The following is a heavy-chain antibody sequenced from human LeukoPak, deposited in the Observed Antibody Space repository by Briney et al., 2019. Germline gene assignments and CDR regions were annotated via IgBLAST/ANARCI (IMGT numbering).Heavy chain of an antibody. J-gene: IGHJ4*02. Sequence: GGSLRLSCAASGFTVITNDMTWVRQAPGKGLEWVSVLYSDGNTKYADSVKGRFTISRDNSKNTLYLQMNSLRAEDTAVYYCAKVVGATTRGYFDYWGQGTLVTVSS. V-gene: IGHV3-53*01. CDR3: AKVVGATTRGYFDY. CDR2: LYSDGNT. D-gene: IGHD1-26*01. CDR1: GFTVITND.